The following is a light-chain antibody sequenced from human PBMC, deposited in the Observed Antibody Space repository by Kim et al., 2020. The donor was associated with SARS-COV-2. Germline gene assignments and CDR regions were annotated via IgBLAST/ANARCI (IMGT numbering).Light chain of an antibody. V-gene: IGLV3-21*04. Sequence: SYELTQPPSVSVAPGKTARITCGGNNIGSKSVHWYQQKPGQAPVLVIYYDSDRPSGIPERFSGSNSGNTATLTISRVEAGDEADYYCQVWDRSSDHHVV. CDR3: QVWDRSSDHHVV. J-gene: IGLJ2*01. CDR2: YDS. CDR1: NIGSKS.